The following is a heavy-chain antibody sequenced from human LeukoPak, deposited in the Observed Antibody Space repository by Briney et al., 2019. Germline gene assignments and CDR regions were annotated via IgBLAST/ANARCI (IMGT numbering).Heavy chain of an antibody. CDR2: ISISSDTI. D-gene: IGHD1-1*01. J-gene: IGHJ4*02. Sequence: QTGGSLRLSCAASGFTFSSYSMTWVRQAPGKGLEWVSYISISSDTISYADSVEGRFTISRDNAKNSLYLQMNSLRAEDTAVYYCARSLGDNWNVNWGQGTLVTVSS. CDR1: GFTFSSYS. V-gene: IGHV3-48*01. CDR3: ARSLGDNWNVN.